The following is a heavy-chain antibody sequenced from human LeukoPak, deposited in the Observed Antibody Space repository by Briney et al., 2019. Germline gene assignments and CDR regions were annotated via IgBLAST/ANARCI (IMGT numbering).Heavy chain of an antibody. Sequence: SETLSLTCTVSGGSISSYYWSWIRQPPGKGLEWIGYIYYSGSTNCNPSLKSRVTISVDTSKNQFSLKLSSVTAADTAVYYCAKGGYSYAYYFDYWGQGTLVTVSS. J-gene: IGHJ4*02. CDR2: IYYSGST. CDR1: GGSISSYY. CDR3: AKGGYSYAYYFDY. D-gene: IGHD5-18*01. V-gene: IGHV4-59*08.